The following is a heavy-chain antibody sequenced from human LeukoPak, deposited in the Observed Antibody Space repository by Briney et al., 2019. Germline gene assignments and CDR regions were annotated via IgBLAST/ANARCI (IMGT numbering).Heavy chain of an antibody. Sequence: ASVKVSCKASGYTFTSYDINWVRRATGQGLEWMGWMNPNSGNTGYVQKFQGRVTMTRNTPISTAYMELSSLRSEDTAVYYCVCGYSYGYFDYWGQGTLVTVSS. J-gene: IGHJ4*02. CDR2: MNPNSGNT. CDR3: VCGYSYGYFDY. CDR1: GYTFTSYD. D-gene: IGHD5-18*01. V-gene: IGHV1-8*01.